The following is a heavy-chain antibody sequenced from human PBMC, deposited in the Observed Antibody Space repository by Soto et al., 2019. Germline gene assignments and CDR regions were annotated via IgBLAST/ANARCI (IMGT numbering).Heavy chain of an antibody. CDR2: ISGSGGST. CDR1: GFTFITYA. CDR3: AKSPAAQSYFGF. V-gene: IGHV3-23*01. J-gene: IGHJ4*02. Sequence: EVQLLDSGGGLVQPGGSLRLSCAASGFTFITYAMSWVRQAPGKGLEWVSIISGSGGSTYYPDSVKGRFTISRDNSKNTLYLQMTSLRADDTAVYYCAKSPAAQSYFGFWGQGPLVTVSS. D-gene: IGHD2-2*01.